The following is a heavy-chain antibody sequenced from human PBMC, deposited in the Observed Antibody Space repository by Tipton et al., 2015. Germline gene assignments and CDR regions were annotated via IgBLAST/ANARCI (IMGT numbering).Heavy chain of an antibody. D-gene: IGHD1-14*01. J-gene: IGHJ6*02. CDR2: MSGSGGDT. CDR1: GFTFTTYT. Sequence: SLRLSCATSGFTFTTYTMNWVRQAPGKGLEWVSGMSGSGGDTYYADSVKGRFTISRDTSKDTLYLQMNSLRAEDTAVYYCARGYLRSPLTHYFYYGMDVWGQGTTVTVSS. V-gene: IGHV3-23*01. CDR3: ARGYLRSPLTHYFYYGMDV.